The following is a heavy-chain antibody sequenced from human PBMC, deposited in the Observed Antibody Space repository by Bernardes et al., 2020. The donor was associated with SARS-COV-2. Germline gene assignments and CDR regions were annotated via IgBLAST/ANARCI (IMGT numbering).Heavy chain of an antibody. Sequence: SETLCLTCTVSGCSISSYYWSWVRQPPGKGLEWIGYINYSGSTNYNPSLMSRVTISPDTSNNQFSLKLSSVTAADTSGYYCAGDSLVGYFDYWGQGTLVTVSS. CDR2: INYSGST. D-gene: IGHD3-16*02. V-gene: IGHV4-59*01. CDR1: GCSISSYY. J-gene: IGHJ4*02. CDR3: AGDSLVGYFDY.